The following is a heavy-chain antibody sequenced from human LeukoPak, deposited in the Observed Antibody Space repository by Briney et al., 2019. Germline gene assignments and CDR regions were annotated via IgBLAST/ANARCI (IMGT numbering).Heavy chain of an antibody. CDR2: ISSSSSYI. D-gene: IGHD3-9*01. CDR1: GFTFSSYS. J-gene: IGHJ3*02. CDR3: AKGVNYDILTGYFHAFDI. V-gene: IGHV3-21*04. Sequence: GGSLRLSCAASGFTFSSYSMNWVRQAPGKGMEWVSSISSSSSYIYYADSVKGRFTISRDNAKNSLYLQMNSLRAEDTAVYYCAKGVNYDILTGYFHAFDIWGQGTKVTVSS.